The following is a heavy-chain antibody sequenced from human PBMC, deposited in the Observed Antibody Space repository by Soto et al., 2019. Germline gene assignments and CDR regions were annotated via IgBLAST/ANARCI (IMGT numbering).Heavy chain of an antibody. D-gene: IGHD6-19*01. CDR2: IKQDGSEK. CDR3: ARVAYNNGWIFDY. J-gene: IGHJ4*01. V-gene: IGHV3-7*01. Sequence: PWGWLRLSCAASGFTFRSSWLLWRRQSPRNRLQWVDNIKQDGSEKNYVGSVKGRFTLSRYKAKYSLHLQMSSLRVEDTAMYFCARVAYNNGWIFDYWCQGTLFTVAS. CDR1: GFTFRSSW.